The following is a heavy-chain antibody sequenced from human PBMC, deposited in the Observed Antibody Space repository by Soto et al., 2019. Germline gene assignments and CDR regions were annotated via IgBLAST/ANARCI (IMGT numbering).Heavy chain of an antibody. CDR3: ARARGYNSGLRGDWFDP. CDR1: GFSLSTFGMS. J-gene: IGHJ5*02. V-gene: IGHV2-70*01. Sequence: GSGPTLVNPTQTLTLTCTFSGFSLSTFGMSISWIRQPPGKALEWLALIDGDDDDDKYYSTSLRTRLTISKDPSRNQVVLTMTNMDPVDTATYYCARARGYNSGLRGDWFDPWGQGTLVTVSS. CDR2: IDGDDDDDK. D-gene: IGHD5-18*01.